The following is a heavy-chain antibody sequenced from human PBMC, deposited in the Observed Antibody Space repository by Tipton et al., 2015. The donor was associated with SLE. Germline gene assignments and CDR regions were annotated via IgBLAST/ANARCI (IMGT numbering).Heavy chain of an antibody. CDR2: IYYSGST. V-gene: IGHV4-28*06. Sequence: TLSLTCAVSGYSITSRNWWGWIRQPPGKGLEWIGYIYYSGSTNYNPSLKSRVTMSVDTSKNQFSLRLSSVTALDTAVYYCASRVTGAMWFDPWGQGTLVTVSS. D-gene: IGHD7-27*01. J-gene: IGHJ5*02. CDR3: ASRVTGAMWFDP. CDR1: GYSITSRNW.